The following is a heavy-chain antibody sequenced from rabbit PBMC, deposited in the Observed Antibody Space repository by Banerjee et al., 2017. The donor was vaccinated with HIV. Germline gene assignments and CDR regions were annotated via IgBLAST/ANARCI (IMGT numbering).Heavy chain of an antibody. J-gene: IGHJ4*01. V-gene: IGHV1S45*01. D-gene: IGHD4-1*01. CDR2: IGAGSSGRT. CDR1: GLDFSSSYW. CDR3: ARDLAGVIGWNFGL. Sequence: QEQLVESGGGLVQPGGSLKLSCKASGLDFSSSYWICWVRQAPGKGLEWIGCIGAGSSGRTVYASWAKGRFTISKTSSTTVTLQMTSLTAADTATYFCARDLAGVIGWNFGLWGPGTLVTVS.